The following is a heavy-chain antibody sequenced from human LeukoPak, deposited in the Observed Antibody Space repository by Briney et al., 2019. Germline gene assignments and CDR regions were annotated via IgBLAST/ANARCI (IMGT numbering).Heavy chain of an antibody. CDR1: GFTFSSYS. Sequence: GGSLRLSCAASGFTFSSYSMNWVRQAPGKGLEWVSSISSSSSYIYYADSVKGRFTISRDNAKNSLYLQMNSLRAEDTAVYYRARGLVWDWFDPWGQGTLVTVSS. V-gene: IGHV3-21*01. J-gene: IGHJ5*02. CDR2: ISSSSSYI. D-gene: IGHD6-6*01. CDR3: ARGLVWDWFDP.